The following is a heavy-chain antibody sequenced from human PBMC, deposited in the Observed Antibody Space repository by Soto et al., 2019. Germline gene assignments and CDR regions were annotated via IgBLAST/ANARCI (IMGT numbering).Heavy chain of an antibody. CDR3: AREGEDIVVVPAAISSYYYYYMDV. CDR2: IWYDGSNK. V-gene: IGHV3-33*01. D-gene: IGHD2-2*01. Sequence: QVQLVESGGGVVQPGRSLRLSCAASGFTFSSYGMHWVRQAPGKGLEWVAVIWYDGSNKYYADSVKGRFTISRDNSKNTLYLQMNSLRAEDTAMYYCAREGEDIVVVPAAISSYYYYYMDVWGKGTTVTVSS. J-gene: IGHJ6*03. CDR1: GFTFSSYG.